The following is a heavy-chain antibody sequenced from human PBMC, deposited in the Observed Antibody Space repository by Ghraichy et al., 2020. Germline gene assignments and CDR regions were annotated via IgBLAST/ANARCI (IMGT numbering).Heavy chain of an antibody. D-gene: IGHD3-9*01. CDR2: ISAYNGNT. V-gene: IGHV1-18*01. J-gene: IGHJ6*02. Sequence: ASVKVSCKASGYTFINYDIYWVRQAPGHGLEWMGWISAYNGNTHSVQKLQGRVTMTTDTSRSTAYMELRNLTSDDAAVYFCARSRGGAVTVFYNYDMDVWGQGTTVTVSS. CDR3: ARSRGGAVTVFYNYDMDV. CDR1: GYTFINYD.